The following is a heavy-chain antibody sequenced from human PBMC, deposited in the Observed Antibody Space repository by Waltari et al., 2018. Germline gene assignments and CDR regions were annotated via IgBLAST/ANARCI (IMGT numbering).Heavy chain of an antibody. D-gene: IGHD3-10*01. CDR1: GGSFSGYY. V-gene: IGHV4-34*01. CDR3: ARRVAIRVTMVRGVNRQALDI. CDR2: INHSGST. J-gene: IGHJ3*02. Sequence: QVQLQQWGAGLLKPSETLSLTCAVYGGSFSGYYWSWIRQPPGKGLEWIGEINHSGSTNYNPSLRGQVTNSVATSKNQSSLKLSSVTAADTAVYYCARRVAIRVTMVRGVNRQALDIWGQGTMVTVSS.